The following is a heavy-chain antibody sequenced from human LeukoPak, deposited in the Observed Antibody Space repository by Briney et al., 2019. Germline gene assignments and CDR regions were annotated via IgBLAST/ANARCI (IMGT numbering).Heavy chain of an antibody. Sequence: GESLKISCKGSGYSFTSYWIGWVRQMPGKGLEWMGIIYAGDSDTTYRPSFQGQVTTSANKSISTAYLQWSSLKASDTAMYYCARSRGSSSDDAFDIWGQGTMVTVSS. CDR3: ARSRGSSSDDAFDI. CDR1: GYSFTSYW. J-gene: IGHJ3*02. V-gene: IGHV5-51*01. D-gene: IGHD6-6*01. CDR2: IYAGDSDT.